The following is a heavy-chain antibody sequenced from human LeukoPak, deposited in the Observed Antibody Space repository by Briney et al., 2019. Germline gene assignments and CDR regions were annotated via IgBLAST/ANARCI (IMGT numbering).Heavy chain of an antibody. CDR3: ARDYSTSYYYYYYVDV. CDR2: MNPNSGNT. D-gene: IGHD4-11*01. J-gene: IGHJ6*03. V-gene: IGHV1-8*01. Sequence: ASVKVSCKASGYTFTSYDINWVRQATGQGLEWMGWMNPNSGNTGYAQKFQGRVTMTRNTSISTAYMELSSLRSEDTAVYYCARDYSTSYYYYYYVDVWGKGTTVTVSS. CDR1: GYTFTSYD.